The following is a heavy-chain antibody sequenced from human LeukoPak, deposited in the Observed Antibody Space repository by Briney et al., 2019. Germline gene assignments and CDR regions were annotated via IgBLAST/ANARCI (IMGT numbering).Heavy chain of an antibody. CDR3: AREVFIMPYCSSTSCSVYYYYYMDV. D-gene: IGHD2-2*01. V-gene: IGHV1-8*01. CDR1: GYTSTSYD. CDR2: MNPNSGNT. Sequence: ASVKVSCKASGYTSTSYDINWVRQATGQGLEWMGWMNPNSGNTGYAQKFQGRVTMTRNTSISTAYMELSSLRSEDTAVYYCAREVFIMPYCSSTSCSVYYYYYMDVWGKGTTVTVSS. J-gene: IGHJ6*03.